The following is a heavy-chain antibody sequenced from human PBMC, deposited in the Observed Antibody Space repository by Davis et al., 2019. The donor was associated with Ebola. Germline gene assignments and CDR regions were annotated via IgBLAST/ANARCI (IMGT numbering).Heavy chain of an antibody. CDR2: IYSGGST. Sequence: GESLKISCAASGFTVSSNYMSWVRQAPGKGLEWVSVIYSGGSTYYADSVKGRFTISRDNSKNTLYLQMNSLRDEDTAVFYCARGRTVTNYVDYWGPGTLVTVSS. CDR1: GFTVSSNY. D-gene: IGHD4-17*01. V-gene: IGHV3-53*01. CDR3: ARGRTVTNYVDY. J-gene: IGHJ4*02.